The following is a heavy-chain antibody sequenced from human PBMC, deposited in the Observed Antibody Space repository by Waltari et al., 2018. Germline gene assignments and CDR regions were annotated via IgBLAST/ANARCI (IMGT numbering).Heavy chain of an antibody. CDR2: INPSGGST. CDR1: GYTFTSYY. D-gene: IGHD2-2*01. CDR3: ARGGGVVPAAVYYYYGMDV. V-gene: IGHV1-46*01. J-gene: IGHJ6*02. Sequence: QVQLVQSGAEVKKPGASVKVSCKASGYTFTSYYMHWVRQAPGHGLEWMGIINPSGGSTSYAQKFQGRVTMTRDTSTSTVYMELSSLRSEDTAVYYCARGGGVVPAAVYYYYGMDVWGQGTTVTVSS.